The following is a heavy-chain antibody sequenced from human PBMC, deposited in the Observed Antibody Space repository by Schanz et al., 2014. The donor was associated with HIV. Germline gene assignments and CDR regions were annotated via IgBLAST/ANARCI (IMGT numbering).Heavy chain of an antibody. D-gene: IGHD5-18*01. CDR1: GRSFNDYY. Sequence: QVRLPQWGAGLLKPSETLSLTCAVYGRSFNDYYWGWIRQAPGKGPEWIGEINHSGIPNYNPSLESRVTISVDTSKNQFSLKLSSVTAADTAVYYCARGRGYSYGYDFWGRGTLVTVSS. CDR2: INHSGIP. J-gene: IGHJ4*02. V-gene: IGHV4-34*01. CDR3: ARGRGYSYGYDF.